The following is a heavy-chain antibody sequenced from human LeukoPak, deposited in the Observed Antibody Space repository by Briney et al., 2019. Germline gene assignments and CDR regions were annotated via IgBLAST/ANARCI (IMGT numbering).Heavy chain of an antibody. D-gene: IGHD6-19*01. CDR1: RFMFGTYG. CDR2: ISYDGSNK. V-gene: IGHV3-30*03. Sequence: AGGSLRLSCAASRFMFGTYGMHWVRQAPGKGLEWVAVISYDGSNKYYADSVKGRFTISRDNSKNTLYLQMNSLRAEDTAVYYCARIKKQWLVPYWGQGTLVTVSS. J-gene: IGHJ4*02. CDR3: ARIKKQWLVPY.